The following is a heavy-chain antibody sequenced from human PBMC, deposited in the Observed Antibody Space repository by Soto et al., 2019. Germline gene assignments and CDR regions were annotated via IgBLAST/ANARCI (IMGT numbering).Heavy chain of an antibody. CDR3: AQRTPEDAMDV. J-gene: IGHJ6*02. CDR1: GVSLTTRGMG. V-gene: IGHV2-5*01. Sequence: SRPTMVNPTQRVTVTCSLAGVSLTTRGMGGAWIRQPPGRALEWLALIYWNDDPRYSPSLKSRLTITKDTTKNQVVLTMTNMDPVDTATYYCAQRTPEDAMDVWGQGTMVTVSS. CDR2: IYWNDDP.